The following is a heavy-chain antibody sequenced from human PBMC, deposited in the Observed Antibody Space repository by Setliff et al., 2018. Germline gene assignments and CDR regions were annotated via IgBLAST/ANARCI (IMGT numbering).Heavy chain of an antibody. D-gene: IGHD1-26*01. Sequence: SETLSLTCTVSGDSISSRTHYWSWIRQPAGKGLEWIGHIYTSWSTIYNPSLKSRLTISLDTSKNQFSLKLNSVTAADTALYYCARGGGSYYEGYFDYWGQGTLVTVSS. J-gene: IGHJ4*02. V-gene: IGHV4-61*09. CDR1: GDSISSRTHY. CDR3: ARGGGSYYEGYFDY. CDR2: IYTSWST.